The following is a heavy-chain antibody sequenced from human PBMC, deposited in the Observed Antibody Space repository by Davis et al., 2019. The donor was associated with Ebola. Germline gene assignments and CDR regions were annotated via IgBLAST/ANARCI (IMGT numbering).Heavy chain of an antibody. D-gene: IGHD3-22*01. CDR2: IYYSGST. CDR1: GGSISSSSYY. Sequence: MPSETLSLTCTVSGGSISSSSYYWGWIRQPPGKGLEWIGSIYYSGSTYYNPSLKSRVTISVDTSKNQFSLKLSSVTAADTAVYYCAKDTNDSSGYLPYFDYWGQGTLVTVSS. J-gene: IGHJ4*02. V-gene: IGHV4-39*02. CDR3: AKDTNDSSGYLPYFDY.